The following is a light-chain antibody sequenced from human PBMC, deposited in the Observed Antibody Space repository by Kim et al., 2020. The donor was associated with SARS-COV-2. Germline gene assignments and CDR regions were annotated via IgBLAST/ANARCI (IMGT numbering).Light chain of an antibody. Sequence: VALGKTVRIPCQGDSLRSYYATWYKKKPGQAPILVIYGKNNRPSGIPDRFSGSSSGNTASLTITGTQAGDEADYYCNSRDTNDNVVFGGGTQLTVL. CDR3: NSRDTNDNVV. V-gene: IGLV3-19*01. CDR1: SLRSYY. CDR2: GKN. J-gene: IGLJ2*01.